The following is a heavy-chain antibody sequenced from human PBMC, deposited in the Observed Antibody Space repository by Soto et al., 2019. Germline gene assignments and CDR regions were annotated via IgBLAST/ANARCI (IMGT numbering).Heavy chain of an antibody. CDR3: ARGFSGEYFDCSGSVFFDY. CDR2: ISYDGSNK. D-gene: IGHD3-22*01. J-gene: IGHJ4*02. CDR1: GFTFSSYA. Sequence: QVQLVESGGGVVQPGRSLRLSCAASGFTFSSYAMHWVRQAPAKGLEWVAVISYDGSNKYYADSVKGRFTISRDNSKNTLYLQMNSLRAEDTAVYYCARGFSGEYFDCSGSVFFDYWGQGTLVTVSS. V-gene: IGHV3-30-3*01.